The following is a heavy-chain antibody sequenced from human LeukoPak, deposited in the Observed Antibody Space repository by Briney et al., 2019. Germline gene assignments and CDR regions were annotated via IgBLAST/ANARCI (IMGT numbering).Heavy chain of an antibody. J-gene: IGHJ2*01. V-gene: IGHV4-39*01. Sequence: PSETLSLTCTVSGGSISSSSYYWGWIRQPPGKGLEWTGSIYYSGSTYYNPSLKSRVTISVDTSKNQFSLKLSSVTAADTAAYYCARTRRGRVVPAATQEKSYWYFDLWGRGTLVTVSS. CDR3: ARTRRGRVVPAATQEKSYWYFDL. CDR2: IYYSGST. D-gene: IGHD2-2*01. CDR1: GGSISSSSYY.